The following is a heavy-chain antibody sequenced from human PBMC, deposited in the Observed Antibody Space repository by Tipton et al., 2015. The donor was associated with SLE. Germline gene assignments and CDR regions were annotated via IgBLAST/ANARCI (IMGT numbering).Heavy chain of an antibody. CDR3: ARGFRPYYFDP. J-gene: IGHJ4*02. Sequence: LRLSCAVYGGSISDYYWSWIRQTPGEGLEWIGEINHSGGGRGSNYNPSLKSRVTMSVDTSKNQVSLKLDSVTAADTAVYYCARGFRPYYFDPWGQGTLVTVSS. CDR1: GGSISDYY. D-gene: IGHD2-21*01. V-gene: IGHV4-34*01. CDR2: INHSGGGRGS.